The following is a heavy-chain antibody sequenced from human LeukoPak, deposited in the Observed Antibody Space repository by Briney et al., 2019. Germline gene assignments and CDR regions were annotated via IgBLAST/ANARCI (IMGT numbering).Heavy chain of an antibody. V-gene: IGHV1-46*01. Sequence: ASVKVSCKASGYTFTSYYMHWVRQAPGQGLEWMGIINPSGGSTSYAQKFQGRVTMTRDMSTSTVYMELSSLRSEDTAVYYCARTSSYYDSSGYYFQHWGQGTLVTVSS. D-gene: IGHD3-22*01. CDR1: GYTFTSYY. CDR3: ARTSSYYDSSGYYFQH. J-gene: IGHJ1*01. CDR2: INPSGGST.